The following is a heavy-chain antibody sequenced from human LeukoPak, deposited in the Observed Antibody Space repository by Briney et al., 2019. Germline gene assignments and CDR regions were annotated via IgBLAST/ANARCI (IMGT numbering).Heavy chain of an antibody. D-gene: IGHD5-18*01. CDR3: ARRVGHSYGVTGAGAFDI. CDR1: GGSINSYY. Sequence: PSETLSLTCTVSGGSINSYYWSWIRQPPGKGLEWIGYIYYSGSTYSNPSLKSRVTISLDTSKNQFSLRLSSVTAADTAVYYCARRVGHSYGVTGAGAFDIWGQGTLVTVSS. J-gene: IGHJ3*02. V-gene: IGHV4-59*01. CDR2: IYYSGST.